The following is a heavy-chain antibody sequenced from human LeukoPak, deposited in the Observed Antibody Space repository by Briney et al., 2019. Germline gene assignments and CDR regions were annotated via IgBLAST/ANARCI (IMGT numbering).Heavy chain of an antibody. Sequence: ASVKVSCKASGYTFTSYGISWVRQAPGQGLEWMGWISAYNGNTNYAQKLQGRVTMTTDTSTSTAYMELSRLRSDDTAVYYCARLYYYGSGDPYNWFDPWGQGTLVTVSS. CDR2: ISAYNGNT. CDR1: GYTFTSYG. J-gene: IGHJ5*02. CDR3: ARLYYYGSGDPYNWFDP. D-gene: IGHD3-10*01. V-gene: IGHV1-18*01.